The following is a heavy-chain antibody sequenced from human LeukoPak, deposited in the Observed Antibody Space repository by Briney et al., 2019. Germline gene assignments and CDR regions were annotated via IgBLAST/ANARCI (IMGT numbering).Heavy chain of an antibody. J-gene: IGHJ6*03. V-gene: IGHV4-39*07. CDR2: IYYSGST. Sequence: SETLSLTCTVSGDSISNTRFYWAWIRQPPGKGLEWIGHIYYSGSTYYNPSLKSRVTMSVDTSKNQFSLKLSSVTAADTAVYYCARVMVLWFGQYYYYYMDVWGKGTTVTISS. D-gene: IGHD3-10*01. CDR1: GDSISNTRFY. CDR3: ARVMVLWFGQYYYYYMDV.